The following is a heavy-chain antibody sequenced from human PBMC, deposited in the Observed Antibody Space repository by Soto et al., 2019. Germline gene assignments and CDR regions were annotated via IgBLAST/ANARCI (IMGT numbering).Heavy chain of an antibody. CDR2: INAGNGNT. J-gene: IGHJ6*02. CDR1: GYTFTNYA. CDR3: ARDTGTVADNYYYGMDV. V-gene: IGHV1-3*01. D-gene: IGHD6-19*01. Sequence: XSVKVCCTCAGYTFTNYAMHWVRQAPGQRLEWMGWINAGNGNTKHSQKFQGRVTITRDTSASTAYMELSSLRSEDTAVYYCARDTGTVADNYYYGMDVWGQGTTVTVSS.